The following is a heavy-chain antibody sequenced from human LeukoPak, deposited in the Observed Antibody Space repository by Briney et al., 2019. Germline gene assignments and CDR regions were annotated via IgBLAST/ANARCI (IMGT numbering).Heavy chain of an antibody. V-gene: IGHV1-18*01. CDR1: GYTFTSYG. CDR3: ARVRDSSGYYFSHY. Sequence: ASVKVSCKASGYTFTSYGISWVRQAPGQGLEWMGWISAYNGNTNYAQKLQGRVTVTTDTSTSTAYMELRSLRSDDTAVYYCARVRDSSGYYFSHYWGQGTLVTVSS. J-gene: IGHJ4*02. D-gene: IGHD3-22*01. CDR2: ISAYNGNT.